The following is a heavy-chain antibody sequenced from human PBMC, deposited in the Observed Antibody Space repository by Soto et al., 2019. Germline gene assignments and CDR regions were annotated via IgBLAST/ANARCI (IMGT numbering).Heavy chain of an antibody. J-gene: IGHJ5*02. CDR1: GYTFTGYY. V-gene: IGHV1-2*04. D-gene: IGHD2-2*01. CDR3: ARGVSYCSSTSCNYNWFHP. Sequence: ASVKVSCKASGYTFTGYYMHWVRQAPGQGLEWMGWINPNSGGTNYAQKFQGWVTMTRDTSISTAYMELSRLRSDDTAVYYCARGVSYCSSTSCNYNWFHPWGQATLVSV. CDR2: INPNSGGT.